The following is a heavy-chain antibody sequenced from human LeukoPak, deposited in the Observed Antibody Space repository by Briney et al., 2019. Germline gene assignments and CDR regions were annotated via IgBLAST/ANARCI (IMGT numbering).Heavy chain of an antibody. CDR3: ARRVFSGWGYYFDY. CDR1: GYTFTGYY. Sequence: GASVKVSCKASGYTFTGYYMHWVRQAPGQGLEWVGWINPKSGGTNYAQKFQGRVTMTSDTSITTVYMELSRLRSGDTAVYYCARRVFSGWGYYFDYWGQGTLVTVSS. CDR2: INPKSGGT. V-gene: IGHV1-2*02. D-gene: IGHD6-19*01. J-gene: IGHJ4*02.